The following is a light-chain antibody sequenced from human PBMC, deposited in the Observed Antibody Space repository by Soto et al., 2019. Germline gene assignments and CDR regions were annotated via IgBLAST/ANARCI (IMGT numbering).Light chain of an antibody. Sequence: SALTQPPSASGSPGQSVTISCTGTSSDVGGYNYVSWYQQHPGKAPKLMIYEVSKRPSGVPDRFSGSKSGNTASLTVSGLQAEDEADYYSRVFGTGTKLTVL. CDR2: EVS. CDR3: RV. J-gene: IGLJ1*01. V-gene: IGLV2-8*01. CDR1: SSDVGGYNY.